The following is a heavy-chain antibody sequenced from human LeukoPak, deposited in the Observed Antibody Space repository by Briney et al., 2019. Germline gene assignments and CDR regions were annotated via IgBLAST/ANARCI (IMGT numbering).Heavy chain of an antibody. J-gene: IGHJ4*02. CDR2: ISSDGNNK. CDR3: ARDNGPLVATIPYYFDY. D-gene: IGHD5-12*01. Sequence: PGGSLRLSCAASGFTFSNYAMHWVRQAPGKGLEWVTVISSDGNNKYYADSVKGRFTISRDNSKNTLYLQMNSLRAEDTAVYYCARDNGPLVATIPYYFDYWGQGTVVTVSS. CDR1: GFTFSNYA. V-gene: IGHV3-30*04.